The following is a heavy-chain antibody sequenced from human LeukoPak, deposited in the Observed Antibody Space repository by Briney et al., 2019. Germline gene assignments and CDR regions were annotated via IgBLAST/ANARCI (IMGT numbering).Heavy chain of an antibody. CDR3: ARNPYGTGHFDP. D-gene: IGHD2-8*02. V-gene: IGHV1-8*01. J-gene: IGHJ5*02. CDR2: KSPNNGHT. Sequence: ASVKVSCKASGYTFTTYDINWVRQATGRGLEWLGWKSPNNGHTGYAQKFQGRVTLTRDTSINTAYMELSSLTSEDTAVYYCARNPYGTGHFDPWGQGSLVTVSS. CDR1: GYTFTTYD.